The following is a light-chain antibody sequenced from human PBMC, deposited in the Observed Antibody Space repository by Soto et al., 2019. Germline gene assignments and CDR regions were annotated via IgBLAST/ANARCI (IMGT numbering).Light chain of an antibody. J-gene: IGLJ7*01. Sequence: QSALTQPASVSGSPGQSITISCTGTSGDVGGYNYVSWFQHHPGKAPKLVIYDVTDRPSGVSYRFSGSKSGNTASLTISGLQAEDEGDYYCSSFASIGTEVFGGGTQLTVL. CDR1: SGDVGGYNY. CDR3: SSFASIGTEV. V-gene: IGLV2-14*03. CDR2: DVT.